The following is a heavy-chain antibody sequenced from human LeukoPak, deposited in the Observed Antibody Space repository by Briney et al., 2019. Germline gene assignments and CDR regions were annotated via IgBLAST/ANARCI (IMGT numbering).Heavy chain of an antibody. Sequence: GGSLRLSCAASGFTFSNAWMSWVRQAPGQGLEWVGRIKSKTDGGTTDYAAPVKGRFTISRDDSKNTLYLQMNSLKTEDTAVYYCTTVWGYYGSGKDYWGQGTLVTVSS. CDR2: IKSKTDGGTT. D-gene: IGHD3-10*01. J-gene: IGHJ4*02. V-gene: IGHV3-15*01. CDR1: GFTFSNAW. CDR3: TTVWGYYGSGKDY.